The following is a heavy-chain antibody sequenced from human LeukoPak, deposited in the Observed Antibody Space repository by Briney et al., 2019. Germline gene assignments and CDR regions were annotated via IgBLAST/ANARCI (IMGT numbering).Heavy chain of an antibody. CDR3: APYGSGSYYGGNYFDY. J-gene: IGHJ4*02. CDR1: GFTFSSYA. D-gene: IGHD3-10*01. CDR2: ISGSGGST. V-gene: IGHV3-23*01. Sequence: GGSLRLSCAASGFTFSSYAMSWVRQAPGKGLEWVSAISGSGGSTYYADSVKGRFTISRDNSKNTLYLQMNSLRAEDTAVYYCAPYGSGSYYGGNYFDYWGQGTLVTVSS.